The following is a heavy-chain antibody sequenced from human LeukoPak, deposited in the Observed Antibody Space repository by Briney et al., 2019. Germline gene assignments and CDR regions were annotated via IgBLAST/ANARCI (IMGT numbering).Heavy chain of an antibody. CDR1: AGSIDSSY. Sequence: PSETLSLTCTISAGSIDSSYWSWIRQPPGKGLEWIGYIYHRGSTNYNPSLKSRVTISIDTSKNQFSLKVSSVTAADTAVYYCVRHCYASGSDPLCYFDYWGQGTLVTVSS. D-gene: IGHD3-10*01. J-gene: IGHJ4*02. V-gene: IGHV4-59*08. CDR2: IYHRGST. CDR3: VRHCYASGSDPLCYFDY.